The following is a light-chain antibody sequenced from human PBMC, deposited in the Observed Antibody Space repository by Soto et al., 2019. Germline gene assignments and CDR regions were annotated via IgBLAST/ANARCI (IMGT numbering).Light chain of an antibody. CDR3: SSWDDNLDAEV. Sequence: VVTQPPSASGTPGQRVTISCSGSSSNIGSNTVNWYQQLPGTAPKLLIYTNDQRPSGVPDRFSGSKSGTSASLAISGLQFEDEADYHCSSWDDNLDAEVFGAGTKLTVL. J-gene: IGLJ1*01. V-gene: IGLV1-44*01. CDR2: TND. CDR1: SSNIGSNT.